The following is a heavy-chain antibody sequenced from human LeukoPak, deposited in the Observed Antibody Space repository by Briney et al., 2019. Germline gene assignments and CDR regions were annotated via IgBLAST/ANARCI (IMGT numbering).Heavy chain of an antibody. V-gene: IGHV4-61*02. CDR1: GGSISSGSYY. CDR2: IYTSGST. D-gene: IGHD2-2*01. CDR3: ARDNIVVVPAAFYYMDV. J-gene: IGHJ6*03. Sequence: SQTLSLTCTVSGGSISSGSYYWSWIWQPAGKGLEWIGRIYTSGSTNYNPSLKSRVTISVDTSKNQFSLKLSSVTAADTAVYYCARDNIVVVPAAFYYMDVWGKGTTVTVSS.